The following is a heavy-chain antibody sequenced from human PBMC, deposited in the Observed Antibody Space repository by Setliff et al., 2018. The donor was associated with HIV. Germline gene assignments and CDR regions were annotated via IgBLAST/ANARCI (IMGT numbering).Heavy chain of an antibody. Sequence: PGGSLRLSCAGSGFTFDSHGMIWVRQAPGRGLEWLAYINPAGITMYYADSVRGRFTISRDSAQSSLYLQINSLRAEDTAVYYCAPVRDGYNYFFDYWGQGTLVTVSS. CDR1: GFTFDSHG. CDR3: APVRDGYNYFFDY. J-gene: IGHJ4*02. V-gene: IGHV3-48*01. CDR2: INPAGITM. D-gene: IGHD5-12*01.